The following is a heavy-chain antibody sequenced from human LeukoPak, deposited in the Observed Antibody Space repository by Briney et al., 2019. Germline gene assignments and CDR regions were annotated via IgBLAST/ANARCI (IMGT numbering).Heavy chain of an antibody. Sequence: GGSLRLSCAASGFTFSSYSLNWVRQAPGKGLEWISYISSSGSNIDYADSVKGRFTISRDNGKNSLYLQMNSLRAEDTAVYYCARTAFDWSQVGGNWLDPWGQGTLVTVSS. J-gene: IGHJ5*02. CDR3: ARTAFDWSQVGGNWLDP. V-gene: IGHV3-48*04. CDR2: ISSSGSNI. D-gene: IGHD3-9*01. CDR1: GFTFSSYS.